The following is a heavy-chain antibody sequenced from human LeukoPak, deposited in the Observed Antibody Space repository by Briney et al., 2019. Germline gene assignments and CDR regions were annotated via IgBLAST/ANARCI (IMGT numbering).Heavy chain of an antibody. CDR1: GFTFSTYS. Sequence: MAGGSLRLSCAASGFTFSTYSMNWVRQAPGKGLEWVSSISSSSSHIYYGDSVKGRFTISRDNAKNSLYLQMDTLRVEDTAVYYCATDRARLGYFDCWGQGTLVTVSS. D-gene: IGHD3-10*01. CDR3: ATDRARLGYFDC. CDR2: ISSSSSHI. J-gene: IGHJ4*02. V-gene: IGHV3-21*01.